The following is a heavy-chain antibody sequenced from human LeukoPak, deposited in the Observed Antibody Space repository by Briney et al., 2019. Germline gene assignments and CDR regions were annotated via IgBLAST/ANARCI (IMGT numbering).Heavy chain of an antibody. J-gene: IGHJ5*02. V-gene: IGHV3-30-3*01. D-gene: IGHD3-10*01. CDR1: GFTFSSYA. CDR2: ISYDGSNK. CDR3: AKDTRLGPYGSGSYPLYNWFDP. Sequence: GRSLRLSCAASGFTFSSYAMHWVRQAPGKGLEWVAVISYDGSNKYYADSVKGRFTISRDNSKNTLYLQMNSLRAEDTAVYYCAKDTRLGPYGSGSYPLYNWFDPWGQGTLVTVSS.